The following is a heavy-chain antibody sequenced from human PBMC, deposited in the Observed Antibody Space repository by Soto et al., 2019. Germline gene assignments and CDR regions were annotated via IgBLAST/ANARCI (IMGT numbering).Heavy chain of an antibody. Sequence: EVQLLESGGGLVQPGGSLRLSCAASGFTFSNYAMNWVRQAPGKGLEWVSAISGSGSTYYADSVKGRFTISRDNSNNTLYLQMNSLRAEDTAVYYCAKVPRRLDYFAYWGPGTLVTVSS. V-gene: IGHV3-23*01. J-gene: IGHJ4*02. CDR2: ISGSGST. CDR1: GFTFSNYA. D-gene: IGHD5-12*01. CDR3: AKVPRRLDYFAY.